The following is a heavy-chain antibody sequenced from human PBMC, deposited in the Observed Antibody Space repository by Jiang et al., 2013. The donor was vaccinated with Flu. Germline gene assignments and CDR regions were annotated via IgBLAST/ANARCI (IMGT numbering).Heavy chain of an antibody. CDR3: ARVRYLRSSDWLQPSNWFDL. CDR1: GNTLTNYD. J-gene: IGHJ5*02. V-gene: IGHV1-8*01. D-gene: IGHD3-9*01. Sequence: SGAEVKKPGASVKVSCKASGNTLTNYDINWVRQASGQGLEWMGWMNVNSGDTGYEKKFQGRITMTRDTSISTAYMELNNLRSDDTAVYYCARVRYLRSSDWLQPSNWFDLWGHGTLVIVSS. CDR2: MNVNSGDT.